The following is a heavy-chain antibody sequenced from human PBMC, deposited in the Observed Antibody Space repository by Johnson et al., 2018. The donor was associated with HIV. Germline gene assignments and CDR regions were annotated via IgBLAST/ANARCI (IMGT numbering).Heavy chain of an antibody. CDR2: ISYDGSNK. CDR1: GFTFDDYG. V-gene: IGHV3-30*03. Sequence: VQLVESGGGVVRPGGSLRLSCAASGFTFDDYGMSWVRQAPGKGLEWVAVISYDGSNKYYADSVKDRFTISRDNSKNTLYLQMNSLRVDDTAVYYCARVRAGIAAAGRGDDIWGQGTMVTVSS. D-gene: IGHD6-13*01. CDR3: ARVRAGIAAAGRGDDI. J-gene: IGHJ3*02.